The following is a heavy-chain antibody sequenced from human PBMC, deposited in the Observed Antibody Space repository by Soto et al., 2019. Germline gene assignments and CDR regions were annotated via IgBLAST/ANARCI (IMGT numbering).Heavy chain of an antibody. J-gene: IGHJ6*02. D-gene: IGHD2-8*01. CDR2: IRSKANSYAT. CDR1: GFTFSGSA. V-gene: IGHV3-73*01. CDR3: ARGDSTDCSNGVCSFFYNHDMDV. Sequence: GGSLRLSCAASGFTFSGSAMHWVRQASGKGLEWVGRIRSKANSYATAYAASVKGRFTISRDDSKNTAYLQMNSLTSDDTAIYYCARGDSTDCSNGVCSFFYNHDMDVWGQGTTVTVSS.